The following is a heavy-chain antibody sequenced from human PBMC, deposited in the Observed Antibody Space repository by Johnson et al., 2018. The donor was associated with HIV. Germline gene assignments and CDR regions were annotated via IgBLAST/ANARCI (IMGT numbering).Heavy chain of an antibody. J-gene: IGHJ3*02. CDR3: AREGMYSSYQGSFDI. Sequence: VQLVESGGGLVQPGRSLRLSCAASGFTFDDYAMHWVRQAPGKGLEWVSGISWNSGSIGYADSVKGRFTISRDNAKNSLYLQMNSLRAGDTAVYYCAREGMYSSYQGSFDIWGQGTMVTVSS. V-gene: IGHV3-9*01. CDR1: GFTFDDYA. CDR2: ISWNSGSI. D-gene: IGHD6-6*01.